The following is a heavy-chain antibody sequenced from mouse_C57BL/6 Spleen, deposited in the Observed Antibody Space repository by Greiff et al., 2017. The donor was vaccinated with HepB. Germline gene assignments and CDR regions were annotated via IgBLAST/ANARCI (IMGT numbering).Heavy chain of an antibody. Sequence: DVMLVESGGDLVKPGGSLKLSCAASGFTFSSYGMSWVRQTPDKRLEWVATISSGGSYTYYPDSVKGRFTISRDNAKNTLYLQMSSLKSEDTAMYYCARLKGDAMDYWGQGTSVTVSS. CDR1: GFTFSSYG. J-gene: IGHJ4*01. CDR2: ISSGGSYT. V-gene: IGHV5-6*02. D-gene: IGHD1-3*01. CDR3: ARLKGDAMDY.